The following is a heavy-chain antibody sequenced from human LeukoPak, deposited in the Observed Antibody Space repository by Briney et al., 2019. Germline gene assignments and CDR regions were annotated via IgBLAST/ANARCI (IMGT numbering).Heavy chain of an antibody. J-gene: IGHJ4*01. D-gene: IGHD3-22*01. V-gene: IGHV4-59*01. Sequence: TETLSLTCTVSGGSISGYYWSWFRQPPGKGLEWFGWIHSSGSTEDNPSLKSRVTMSVDTSKNQISLKLYSVTAADTAVYYCVREGYDSSGYYLDSWGQGTLVTVSS. CDR2: IHSSGST. CDR3: VREGYDSSGYYLDS. CDR1: GGSISGYY.